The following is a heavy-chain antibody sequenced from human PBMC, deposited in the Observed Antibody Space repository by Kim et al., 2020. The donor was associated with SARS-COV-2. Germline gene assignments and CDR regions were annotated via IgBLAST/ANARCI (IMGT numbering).Heavy chain of an antibody. CDR2: ISYDGSNK. Sequence: GGSLRLSCAASGFTFSSYGMHWVRQAPGKGLEWVAVISYDGSNKYYADSVKGRFTISRDNSKNTLYLQMNSLRAEDTAVYYCAKDKDCGYSYGWEYYYYGMDVWGQGTTVTVSS. V-gene: IGHV3-30*18. CDR3: AKDKDCGYSYGWEYYYYGMDV. J-gene: IGHJ6*02. D-gene: IGHD5-18*01. CDR1: GFTFSSYG.